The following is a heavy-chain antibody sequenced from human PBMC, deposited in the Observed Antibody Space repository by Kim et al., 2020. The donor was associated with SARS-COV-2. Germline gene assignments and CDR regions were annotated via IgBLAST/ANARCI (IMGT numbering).Heavy chain of an antibody. D-gene: IGHD5-12*01. CDR3: ARGEGALIGAVDI. CDR2: IYYSGST. Sequence: SETLSLTCTVSGGSISSSSYYWGWIRQPPGKGLEWIGSIYYSGSTYYNPSLKSRVTISVDTSKNQFSLKLSSVTAADTAVYYCARGEGALIGAVDIWGQGTMVTVSS. V-gene: IGHV4-39*01. CDR1: GGSISSSSYY. J-gene: IGHJ3*02.